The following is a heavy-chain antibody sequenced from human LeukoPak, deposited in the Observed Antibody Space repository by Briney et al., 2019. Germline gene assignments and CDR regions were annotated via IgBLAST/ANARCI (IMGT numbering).Heavy chain of an antibody. D-gene: IGHD6-25*01. CDR2: IYYSGST. CDR3: ARAGGVKTAALDLDY. Sequence: SETLSLTCTVSGGSISNYYWSWIRQPPGKGLEWIGYIYYSGSTNYNPFLKSRVIISVDTSKNQFSLKLTSVTAADTAVYYCARAGGVKTAALDLDYWGQGTLVTVSS. CDR1: GGSISNYY. J-gene: IGHJ4*02. V-gene: IGHV4-59*01.